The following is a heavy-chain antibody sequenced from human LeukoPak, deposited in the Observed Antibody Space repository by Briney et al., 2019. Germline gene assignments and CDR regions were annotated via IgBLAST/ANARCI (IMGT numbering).Heavy chain of an antibody. CDR3: ARDTAKQWLVQGDAFDI. D-gene: IGHD6-19*01. CDR2: IYSGGST. Sequence: GGSLRLSCAASGFTVSSNYMSWVRQAPGKGLEWVAVIYSGGSTYYADSVKGRFTISRDNSKNTLYLQMNSLRAEDTAVYYCARDTAKQWLVQGDAFDIWGQGTMVTVSS. V-gene: IGHV3-66*01. J-gene: IGHJ3*02. CDR1: GFTVSSNY.